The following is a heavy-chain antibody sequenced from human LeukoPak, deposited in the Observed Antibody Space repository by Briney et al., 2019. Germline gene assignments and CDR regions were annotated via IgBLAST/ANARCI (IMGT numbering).Heavy chain of an antibody. CDR1: GFNFSFYD. V-gene: IGHV3-23*01. CDR2: ISASGLVA. CDR3: AKAIYCSGGACHGIDF. J-gene: IGHJ4*02. Sequence: GGSLRLSCPASGFNFSFYDMKWVRQAPGKGLERVSIISASGLVAYYADSVKGRFTISRDNSNNTVFLQMKGLRDEDTALYYCAKAIYCSGGACHGIDFWGQGSLVTVSS. D-gene: IGHD2-15*01.